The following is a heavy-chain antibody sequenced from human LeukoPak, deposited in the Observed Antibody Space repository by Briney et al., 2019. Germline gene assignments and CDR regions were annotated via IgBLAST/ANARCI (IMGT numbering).Heavy chain of an antibody. V-gene: IGHV4-39*07. CDR2: IYYSGST. Sequence: PSETLSLTCTVSGGSISSSSYYWGWIRQPPGKGLEWIGSIYYSGSTYYNPSLKSRVTISVDTSKNQFSLKLSSVTAADTAVYYCARDYDILTDAFDIWGQGTMVTVSS. D-gene: IGHD3-9*01. J-gene: IGHJ3*02. CDR3: ARDYDILTDAFDI. CDR1: GGSISSSSYY.